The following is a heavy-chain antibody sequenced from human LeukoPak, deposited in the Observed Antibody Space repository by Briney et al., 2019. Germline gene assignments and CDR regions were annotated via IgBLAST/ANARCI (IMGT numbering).Heavy chain of an antibody. V-gene: IGHV3-30*18. J-gene: IGHJ6*02. D-gene: IGHD2-2*03. Sequence: GGSLRLSCAASGFTFSSSGMHWVRQAPGKGLEWVAVISFDGSNTYYADSVKGRFTISRDNSKNTVYLQVKSLRTEDTAVYYCAKKGMDIVLVPSASGYYNYGMDVWGQGTTVTVSS. CDR2: ISFDGSNT. CDR3: AKKGMDIVLVPSASGYYNYGMDV. CDR1: GFTFSSSG.